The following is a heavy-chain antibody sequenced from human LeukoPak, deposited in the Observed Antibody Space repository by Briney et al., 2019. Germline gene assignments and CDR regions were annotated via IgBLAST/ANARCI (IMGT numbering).Heavy chain of an antibody. V-gene: IGHV7-4-1*02. Sequence: GASVKVSCKASGYTFTSYAMNWVRQAPGQGLEWMGWINTNTGNPTYAQGFTGRFVFSLDTPVSTAYLQISSLKAEDTAVYYCARVYDSSGYYKSEAFDIWGQGTMVTVSS. CDR2: INTNTGNP. CDR1: GYTFTSYA. D-gene: IGHD3-22*01. J-gene: IGHJ3*02. CDR3: ARVYDSSGYYKSEAFDI.